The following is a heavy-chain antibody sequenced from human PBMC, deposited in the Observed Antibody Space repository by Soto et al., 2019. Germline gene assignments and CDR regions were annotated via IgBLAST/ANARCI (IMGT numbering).Heavy chain of an antibody. CDR3: ARKDITTTGSNWFDP. V-gene: IGHV4-59*01. J-gene: IGHJ5*02. Sequence: ASETLSLTCTVSGGSISNYYWNWIRQSPGKGLEWIGYIYSSGSTHYNPSLQNRVTISIDTSKNQVSLKVNSVTAADTALYYCARKDITTTGSNWFDPWGQGTVVTVSS. CDR1: GGSISNYY. CDR2: IYSSGST. D-gene: IGHD1-1*01.